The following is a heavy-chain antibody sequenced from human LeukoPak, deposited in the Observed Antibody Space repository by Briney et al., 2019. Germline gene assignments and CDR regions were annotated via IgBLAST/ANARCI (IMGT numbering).Heavy chain of an antibody. CDR1: EFVVTNNY. Sequence: GGSLRLSCAASEFVVTNNYMSWVRQAPGKGLEWVSAISDNGGSTYYADSVKGRFTISRDNSKNTLYLQMNSLRAEDTAVYYCAEFTIMGGFIITWDYGGREPVVTVSS. V-gene: IGHV3-23*01. CDR2: ISDNGGST. D-gene: IGHD3-10*01. CDR3: AEFTIMGGFIITWDY. J-gene: IGHJ4*02.